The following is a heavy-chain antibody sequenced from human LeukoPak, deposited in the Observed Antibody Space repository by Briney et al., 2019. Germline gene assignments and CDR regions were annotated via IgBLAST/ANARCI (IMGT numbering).Heavy chain of an antibody. Sequence: SVKVSCKASGGTFSSYAISWVRQAPGQGLEWMGGIIPIFGTANYAQKFQGRVTITADEPTSTAYMELSSLRSEDTAVYYCAREGGGWLQTNWFDPWGQGTLVTVSS. D-gene: IGHD5-24*01. V-gene: IGHV1-69*13. CDR1: GGTFSSYA. J-gene: IGHJ5*02. CDR2: IIPIFGTA. CDR3: AREGGGWLQTNWFDP.